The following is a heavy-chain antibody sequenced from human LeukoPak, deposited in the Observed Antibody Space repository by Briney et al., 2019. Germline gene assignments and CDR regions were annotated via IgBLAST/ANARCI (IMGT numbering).Heavy chain of an antibody. V-gene: IGHV1-18*01. D-gene: IGHD2-2*02. CDR3: ARDIVVVPAAIVVYYYYGMDV. Sequence: ASVKVSCKASGYTFTSYGISWVRQAPGQGLEWMGWISAHNGNTNYAQKLQGRVTMTTDTSTSTAYMELRSLRSDDTAVYYCARDIVVVPAAIVVYYYYGMDVWGQGTTVTVSS. CDR1: GYTFTSYG. CDR2: ISAHNGNT. J-gene: IGHJ6*02.